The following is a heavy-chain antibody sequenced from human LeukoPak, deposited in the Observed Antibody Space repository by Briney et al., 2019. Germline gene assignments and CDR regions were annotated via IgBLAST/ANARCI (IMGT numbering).Heavy chain of an antibody. CDR3: ARDPPHGMDV. CDR1: GFTFSSYW. V-gene: IGHV3-48*01. CDR2: ISSTSSTI. J-gene: IGHJ6*02. Sequence: PGGSLRLSCEASGFTFSSYWMSWVRQAPGKGLEWVSYISSTSSTIYYADSMKGRFTISRDNAKNSLYLQMNSLRAEDTAVYYCARDPPHGMDVWGQGTTVTVSS.